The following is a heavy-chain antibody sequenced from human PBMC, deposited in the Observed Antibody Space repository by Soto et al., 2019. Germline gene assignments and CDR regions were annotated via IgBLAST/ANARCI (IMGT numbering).Heavy chain of an antibody. V-gene: IGHV3-23*01. CDR2: VTASGSNT. CDR1: GFIFTSHA. Sequence: GGSLRLSCAASGFIFTSHAMTWVRQAPGKGLEWVASVTASGSNTYFADSVKGRFTISRDNSKNILYLQMNSLRAEDTAVYYCAKSYCSSTSCYWAFDYWGQGTLVTVSS. CDR3: AKSYCSSTSCYWAFDY. D-gene: IGHD2-2*01. J-gene: IGHJ4*02.